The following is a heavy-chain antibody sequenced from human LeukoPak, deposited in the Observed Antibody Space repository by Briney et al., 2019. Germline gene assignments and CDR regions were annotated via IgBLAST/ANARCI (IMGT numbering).Heavy chain of an antibody. CDR1: GFTYSHYG. J-gene: IGHJ4*02. V-gene: IGHV3-33*06. CDR2: IWSDGTEK. D-gene: IGHD4-11*01. Sequence: QPGRSLRLSCTASGFTYSHYGMHWVRQAPGKGLEWVAVIWSDGTEKYYADAVKGRFTISRDNSRNTLYLQMNSLRGEDTAVYHCAKDAQRGFDYSNSLEYWGQGTLVTVSS. CDR3: AKDAQRGFDYSNSLEY.